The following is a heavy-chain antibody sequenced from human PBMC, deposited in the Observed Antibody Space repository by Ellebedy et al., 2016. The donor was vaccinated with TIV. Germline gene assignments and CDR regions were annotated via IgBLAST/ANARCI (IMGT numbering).Heavy chain of an antibody. V-gene: IGHV3-23*01. CDR2: ISDSGSGT. D-gene: IGHD5-12*01. J-gene: IGHJ6*02. Sequence: GESLKISCAASGFTFSSYAMCWVRQAPGKGLEWISTISDSGSGTFFADSVKGRFTISRDNSRNTLYLQMNSLRGDDTAVYYCGRARERGYYAYYYYGMDVWGQGTTVTVSS. CDR1: GFTFSSYA. CDR3: GRARERGYYAYYYYGMDV.